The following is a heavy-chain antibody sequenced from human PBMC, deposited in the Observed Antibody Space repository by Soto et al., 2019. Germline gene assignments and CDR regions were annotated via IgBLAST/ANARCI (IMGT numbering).Heavy chain of an antibody. Sequence: SETLSLTCTVSGGSVSSSSYYWGWIRQPPGKGLEWIGSIYYSGSTYYNPSLKSRVTISVDTSKNQFSLKLSSVTAADTAVYYCARHGDLIVATMQLAYYYYYMDVWGKGTTVTVSS. CDR2: IYYSGST. V-gene: IGHV4-39*01. D-gene: IGHD5-12*01. CDR3: ARHGDLIVATMQLAYYYYYMDV. CDR1: GGSVSSSSYY. J-gene: IGHJ6*03.